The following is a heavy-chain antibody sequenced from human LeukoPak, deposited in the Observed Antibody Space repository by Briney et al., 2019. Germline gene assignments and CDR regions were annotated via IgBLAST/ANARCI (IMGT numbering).Heavy chain of an antibody. Sequence: ASVKVSCKASGYTFTSYGISWVRQAPGQGLEWMGWISAYNGNTNYAQKLQGRVTMTTDTSTSTAYMELRSLRSDDTAVYYCARVLYNDSPYYYYMDVWGKGTTVTVSS. D-gene: IGHD3-22*01. J-gene: IGHJ6*03. CDR2: ISAYNGNT. CDR1: GYTFTSYG. V-gene: IGHV1-18*01. CDR3: ARVLYNDSPYYYYMDV.